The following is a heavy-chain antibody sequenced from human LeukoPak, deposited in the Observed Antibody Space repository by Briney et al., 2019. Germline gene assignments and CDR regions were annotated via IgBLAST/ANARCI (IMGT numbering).Heavy chain of an antibody. D-gene: IGHD1-7*01. J-gene: IGHJ4*02. Sequence: PGGSLRLSCAASGFTFSSYAMHWVRQAPGKGLEWVSSISSSNSYIYYADSVKGRFTISRDNAKNSLYLQMNSLRAEDTAVYYCARDNNWNYVLGHDYWGQGTLVTVSS. V-gene: IGHV3-21*01. CDR2: ISSSNSYI. CDR3: ARDNNWNYVLGHDY. CDR1: GFTFSSYA.